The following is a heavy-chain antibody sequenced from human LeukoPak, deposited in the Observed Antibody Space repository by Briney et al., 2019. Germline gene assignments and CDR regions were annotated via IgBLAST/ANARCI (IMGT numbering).Heavy chain of an antibody. D-gene: IGHD6-13*01. Sequence: ASVKVSCKASGYTFTGNHIHWVRQAPGQGLEWMGWIDPNSGGTNFEQKFQGRVTMTRDTSISTAYMELSRLRSDDTAVYYCARAGSGSWEIDYWGQGTLVTVSS. J-gene: IGHJ4*02. CDR3: ARAGSGSWEIDY. V-gene: IGHV1-2*02. CDR1: GYTFTGNH. CDR2: IDPNSGGT.